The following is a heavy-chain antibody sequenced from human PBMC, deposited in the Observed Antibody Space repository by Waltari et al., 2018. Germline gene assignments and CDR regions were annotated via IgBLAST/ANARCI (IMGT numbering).Heavy chain of an antibody. CDR3: AREGGNYGY. CDR2: IKHDGSVK. J-gene: IGHJ4*02. CDR1: GFTFSSYW. V-gene: IGHV3-7*04. Sequence: EVQLVESGGGLVQPGGSLRLSCAASGFTFSSYWMTWVRQAPGKGLEWVANIKHDGSVKYYVDSVKGRFTISGDNAKNSLFLQMNSLRAEDTAVYYCAREGGNYGYWGQGTLVTVSS. D-gene: IGHD1-26*01.